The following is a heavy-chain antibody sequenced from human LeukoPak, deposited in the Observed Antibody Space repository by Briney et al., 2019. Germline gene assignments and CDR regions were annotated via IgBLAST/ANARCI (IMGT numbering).Heavy chain of an antibody. CDR3: ARGPLTARQNDLDP. D-gene: IGHD5-18*01. J-gene: IGHJ5*02. V-gene: IGHV4-39*01. Sequence: PSETLSLTCTVSGGSISSSSYYWGWIRQPPGKGLEWIGSIYYSGSTYYNPSLKSRVTISVDTSKNQFSLKLSSVTAADTAVYYCARGPLTARQNDLDPWGQGTLVTVSS. CDR1: GGSISSSSYY. CDR2: IYYSGST.